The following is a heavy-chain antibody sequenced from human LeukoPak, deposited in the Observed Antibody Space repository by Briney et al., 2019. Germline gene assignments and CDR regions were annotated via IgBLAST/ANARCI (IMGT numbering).Heavy chain of an antibody. CDR1: GFTFSSYW. J-gene: IGHJ6*02. CDR3: ARDISSWYLPTHGYYGMDV. D-gene: IGHD6-13*01. Sequence: GGSLRLSCAASGFTFSSYWMSWVRQAPGKGLEWVANIKQDGSEKYYVDSVKGRFTISRDNAKNSLYLQMNSLRAEDTAVYYCARDISSWYLPTHGYYGMDVWGQGTTVTVSS. CDR2: IKQDGSEK. V-gene: IGHV3-7*01.